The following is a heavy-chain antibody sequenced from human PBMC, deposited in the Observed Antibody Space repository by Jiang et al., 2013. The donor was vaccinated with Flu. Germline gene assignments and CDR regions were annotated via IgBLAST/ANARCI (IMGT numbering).Heavy chain of an antibody. CDR3: ASSFSGGFDS. CDR2: IGTGGNT. D-gene: IGHD1-26*01. CDR1: GFSFRNYD. Sequence: VQLVESGGGLVQPGGSLRLSCAASGFSFRNYDMHWVRQGTGRGLEWVSAIGTGGNTFYSDSVKGRFSISRENAKSSVYLQMNSLRAGDTAVYYCASSFSGGFDSWGQGTLVTVAS. J-gene: IGHJ4*02. V-gene: IGHV3-13*01.